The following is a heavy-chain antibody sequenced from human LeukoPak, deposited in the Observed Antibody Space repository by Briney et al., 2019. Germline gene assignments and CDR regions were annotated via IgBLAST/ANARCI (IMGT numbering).Heavy chain of an antibody. V-gene: IGHV3-21*01. CDR1: GFTFSSYS. D-gene: IGHD1-1*01. CDR2: ISSSSSYI. CDR3: AKAGNWNDVRAPFDY. Sequence: PGGSLRLSCAASGFTFSSYSMNWVRQAPGKGLEWVSSISSSSSYIYYADSVKGRFTISRDNAKNSLYLQMNSLRAEDTAVYYCAKAGNWNDVRAPFDYWGQGTLVTVSS. J-gene: IGHJ4*02.